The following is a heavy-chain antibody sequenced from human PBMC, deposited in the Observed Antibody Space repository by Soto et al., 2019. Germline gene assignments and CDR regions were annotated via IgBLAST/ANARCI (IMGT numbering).Heavy chain of an antibody. CDR1: GYTFTDYH. CDR2: IRPDTGGT. V-gene: IGHV1-2*02. J-gene: IGHJ4*02. CDR3: ARILSVEVGALEY. Sequence: QVQLVQSGAEVKKPGASVKVSCKASGYTFTDYHIHWVRQAPGQGLEWMGWIRPDTGGTSYAQKFQGRVTTTRDTSFSTAYMELTRLRSDDTAVYYCARILSVEVGALEYWGQGTLVTVSS. D-gene: IGHD1-26*01.